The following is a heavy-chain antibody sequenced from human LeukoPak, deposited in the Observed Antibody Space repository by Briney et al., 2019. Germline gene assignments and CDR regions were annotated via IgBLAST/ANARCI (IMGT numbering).Heavy chain of an antibody. D-gene: IGHD3-10*01. CDR2: IKKDGSEE. V-gene: IGHV3-7*01. Sequence: GSLRLSCAASEFTFSDYWTSWVRQAPGKGPEWVANIKKDGSEEHYVDSVKGRFTVSRDNSKNTLYLQLNSLRAEDTAVYYCARDSTYYYDSGSSGPHYFDNWGQGTLVTVSS. CDR3: ARDSTYYYDSGSSGPHYFDN. CDR1: EFTFSDYW. J-gene: IGHJ4*02.